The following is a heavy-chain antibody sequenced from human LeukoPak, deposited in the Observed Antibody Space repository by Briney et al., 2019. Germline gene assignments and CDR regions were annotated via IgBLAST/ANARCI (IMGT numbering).Heavy chain of an antibody. V-gene: IGHV3-21*01. Sequence: PGGSLRLSCAASGFTFSSYSMNWVRQAPGKGLEWVSSISSSSSYIYYADSVKGRFTISRDNAKNSLYLQMNSLRAEDTAVYYCARANRGYCSSTSCFRTYYMDVWGKGTTVTVSS. CDR1: GFTFSSYS. CDR3: ARANRGYCSSTSCFRTYYMDV. D-gene: IGHD2-2*01. CDR2: ISSSSSYI. J-gene: IGHJ6*03.